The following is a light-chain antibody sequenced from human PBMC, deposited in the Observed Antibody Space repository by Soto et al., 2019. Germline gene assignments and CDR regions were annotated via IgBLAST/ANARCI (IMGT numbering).Light chain of an antibody. V-gene: IGLV1-44*01. CDR1: SSNIGRNT. CDR3: AAWDDSLNAWA. Sequence: QSVLTQPPSASGTPGQRVTISCSGSSSNIGRNTVKWYRQLPGTAPKLLIGSSDQRPSGVPDRFSGSQSGTSASLAISGLQSEDEADYICAAWDDSLNAWAFGGGTKLNVL. J-gene: IGLJ3*02. CDR2: SSD.